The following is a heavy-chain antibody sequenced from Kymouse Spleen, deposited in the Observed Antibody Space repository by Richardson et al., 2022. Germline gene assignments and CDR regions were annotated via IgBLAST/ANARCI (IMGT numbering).Heavy chain of an antibody. V-gene: IGHV4-39*01. CDR1: GGSISSSSYY. CDR3: ARQDNWNYFFFDY. CDR2: IYYSGST. D-gene: IGHD1-7*01. J-gene: IGHJ4*02. Sequence: QLQLQESGPGLVKPSETLSLTCTVSGGSISSSSYYWGWIRQPPGKGLEWIGSIYYSGSTYYNPSLKSRVTISVDTSKNQFSLKLSSVTAADTAVYYCARQDNWNYFFFDYWGQGTLVTVSS.